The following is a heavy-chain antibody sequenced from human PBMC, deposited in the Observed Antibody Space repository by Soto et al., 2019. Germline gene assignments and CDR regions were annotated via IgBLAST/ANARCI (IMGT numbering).Heavy chain of an antibody. J-gene: IGHJ6*02. D-gene: IGHD6-19*01. CDR3: ARDQGSGWYAYYYYYGMDV. CDR1: GFTFSSYW. V-gene: IGHV3-7*03. Sequence: GGSLRLSCAASGFTFSSYWMSWVRQAPGKGLEWVANIRQDGSEKYYVDSVKGRFTISRDNAKNSLYLQMNSLRAEDTAVYYCARDQGSGWYAYYYYYGMDVWGQGTTVTVPS. CDR2: IRQDGSEK.